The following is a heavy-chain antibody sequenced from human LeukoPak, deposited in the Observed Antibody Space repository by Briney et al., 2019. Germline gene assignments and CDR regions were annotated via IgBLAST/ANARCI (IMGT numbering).Heavy chain of an antibody. CDR1: GYSISSGYY. D-gene: IGHD1-26*01. J-gene: IGHJ5*02. CDR3: ATAKIRYRVGANADWFDP. Sequence: SETLSLTCTVSGYSISSGYYWGWIRQPPGKGLAWIGSMYHSGRTYYNPSLKSRVTISVDTSKNQFSLKLSSVTAADTAVYYCATAKIRYRVGANADWFDPWGQGTLVTVSS. V-gene: IGHV4-38-2*02. CDR2: MYHSGRT.